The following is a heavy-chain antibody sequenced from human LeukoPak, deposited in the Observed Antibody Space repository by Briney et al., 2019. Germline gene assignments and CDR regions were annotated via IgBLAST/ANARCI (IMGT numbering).Heavy chain of an antibody. CDR1: GFTVSSNY. J-gene: IGHJ4*02. CDR2: IYSGGNT. CDR3: ARPFLPYGDYEYYFDY. V-gene: IGHV3-53*05. D-gene: IGHD4-17*01. Sequence: GSLRLSCAASGFTVSSNYMSWVRQAPGKGLEWVSIIYSGGNTYYADSVKGRFTISRDNSKNTLYLQMNSLRAEDTAVYYCARPFLPYGDYEYYFDYWGQGTLVTVSS.